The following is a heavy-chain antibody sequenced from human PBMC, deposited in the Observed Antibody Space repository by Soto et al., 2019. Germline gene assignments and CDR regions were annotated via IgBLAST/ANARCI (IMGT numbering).Heavy chain of an antibody. CDR2: ISSSSSTI. J-gene: IGHJ4*02. CDR3: AISGRYYYDSSGYYFDY. Sequence: GGSLRLSCAASGFTFSSYSMNWVRQAPGKGLEWVSYISSSSSTIYYADSVKGRFTISRDNAKNSLYLQMNSLRDEDTAVDYCAISGRYYYDSSGYYFDYWGQGTLVTVSS. V-gene: IGHV3-48*02. CDR1: GFTFSSYS. D-gene: IGHD3-22*01.